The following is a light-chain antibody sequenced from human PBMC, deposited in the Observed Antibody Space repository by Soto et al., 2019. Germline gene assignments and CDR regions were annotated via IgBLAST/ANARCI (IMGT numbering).Light chain of an antibody. CDR2: GAS. CDR3: QEYGSSPRT. CDR1: QSVSSSY. J-gene: IGKJ1*01. V-gene: IGKV3-20*01. Sequence: ILLTPAPGTLSLSPGERPTLSCRPSQSVSSSYLAWYQQKPGQAPRLLISGASSRAAGIPDRFSGSGSGTDFTLTISRLEPEDFAVYYCQEYGSSPRTFGQGTKVDI.